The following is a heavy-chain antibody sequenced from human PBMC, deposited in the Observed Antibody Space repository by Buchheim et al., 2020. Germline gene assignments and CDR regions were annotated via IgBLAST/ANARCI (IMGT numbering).Heavy chain of an antibody. Sequence: QVQLQESGPGLVKPSQTLSLTCTVSGGSISRGGYYWSWIRQHPGKGLEWNGYIYYSGSTYYNPSLKSRVTISVDTSKNQFFLKLSSLTTADTTVYYCAVWLSDYYFCYSMDVWGQGTT. CDR1: GGSISRGGYY. CDR3: AVWLSDYYFCYSMDV. CDR2: IYYSGST. D-gene: IGHD3-22*01. J-gene: IGHJ6*02. V-gene: IGHV4-31*03.